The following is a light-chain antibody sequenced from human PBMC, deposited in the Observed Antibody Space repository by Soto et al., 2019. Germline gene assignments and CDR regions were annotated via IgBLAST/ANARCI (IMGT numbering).Light chain of an antibody. J-gene: IGKJ1*01. CDR2: AAS. V-gene: IGKV1-39*01. Sequence: DIQMTQSPSSLSASVGDRVTITCRASQSISSYLNWYQQKPGKAPKLLIYAASSLQSGVPSRFSGSGSGTDFTITISSLQPEDFAHYYCPQSYSTPWTFGQGTKVEIK. CDR3: PQSYSTPWT. CDR1: QSISSY.